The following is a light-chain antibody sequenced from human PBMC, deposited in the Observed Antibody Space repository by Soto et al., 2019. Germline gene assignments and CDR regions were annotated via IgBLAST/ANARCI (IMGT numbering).Light chain of an antibody. CDR2: EGS. Sequence: QSALTQPASVSGSPGQSITISCTGSSSDVGSYNLVSWYQQHPGKAPRLMIYEGSKRPSGVSNRFSGSKSGNTASLTISGLQVEDEADYYCCSHAGSSTSVVFGGGTKLTVL. J-gene: IGLJ2*01. CDR3: CSHAGSSTSVV. V-gene: IGLV2-23*01. CDR1: SSDVGSYNL.